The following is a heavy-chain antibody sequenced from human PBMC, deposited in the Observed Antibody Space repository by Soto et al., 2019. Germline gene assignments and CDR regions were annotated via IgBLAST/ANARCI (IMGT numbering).Heavy chain of an antibody. CDR1: GFTFSSYS. Sequence: GGSLRLSCAASGFTFSSYSMNWVRQAPGKGLEWVSYISSSSSTIYYADSVKGRFTISRDNAKNSLYLQMNSLRAEDTAVYYCASNRRNDYWGQGTLVTVSS. CDR2: ISSSSSTI. CDR3: ASNRRNDY. V-gene: IGHV3-48*01. J-gene: IGHJ4*02.